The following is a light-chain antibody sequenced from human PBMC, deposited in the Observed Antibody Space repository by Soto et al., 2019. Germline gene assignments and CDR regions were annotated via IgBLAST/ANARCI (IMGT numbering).Light chain of an antibody. CDR1: QSVSSN. V-gene: IGKV3-15*01. CDR2: GTS. J-gene: IGKJ4*01. CDR3: QQYNNWPLT. Sequence: EIAMTQSPDTLSVSPGERATLSCRASQSVSSNLAWYQQKPGQAPRLLIYGTSARATGIPARFSGSGSGTDFTLTIGSLQSEDFAVYYCQQYNNWPLTFGGGTKVDIK.